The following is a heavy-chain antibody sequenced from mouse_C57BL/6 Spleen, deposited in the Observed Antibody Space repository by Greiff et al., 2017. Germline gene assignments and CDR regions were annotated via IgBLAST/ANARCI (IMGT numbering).Heavy chain of an antibody. J-gene: IGHJ4*01. V-gene: IGHV5-6*02. Sequence: EVKLMESGGDLVKPGGSLKLSCAASGFTFSSYGMSWVRQTPDKRLEWVATISSGGSYTYYPDSVKGRFTISRDNAKNTLYLQMSSLKSEDTAMYYCARRDDYGSAGYAMDYWGQGTSVTVSS. D-gene: IGHD1-1*01. CDR1: GFTFSSYG. CDR3: ARRDDYGSAGYAMDY. CDR2: ISSGGSYT.